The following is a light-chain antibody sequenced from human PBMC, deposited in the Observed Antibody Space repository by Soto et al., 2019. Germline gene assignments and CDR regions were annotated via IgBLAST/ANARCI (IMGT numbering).Light chain of an antibody. CDR1: SSDVGGYNF. Sequence: QSALIQPVSVSGSPGQWITISCTGSSSDVGGYNFVSWYQQHPGKAPKLMIYDVTNRPSGVSNRFSASKSGDTASLTISGLQAEDEADYYCSSYTRTNTLVFGGGTKLTVL. V-gene: IGLV2-14*01. J-gene: IGLJ3*02. CDR2: DVT. CDR3: SSYTRTNTLV.